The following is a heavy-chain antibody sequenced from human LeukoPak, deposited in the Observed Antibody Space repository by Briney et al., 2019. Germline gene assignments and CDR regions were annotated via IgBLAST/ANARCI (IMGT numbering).Heavy chain of an antibody. D-gene: IGHD2-2*01. Sequence: PGGSLRPSCAAPGFTVSSKYMSWVRQAPGKGLEWVSVIYSGGSTYYADSVKGRFTISRDNSKNTLYLQMNSLRAEDTAVYYCARGCSSTSCYGFDYWGQGTLVTVSS. CDR3: ARGCSSTSCYGFDY. V-gene: IGHV3-53*01. CDR1: GFTVSSKY. J-gene: IGHJ4*02. CDR2: IYSGGST.